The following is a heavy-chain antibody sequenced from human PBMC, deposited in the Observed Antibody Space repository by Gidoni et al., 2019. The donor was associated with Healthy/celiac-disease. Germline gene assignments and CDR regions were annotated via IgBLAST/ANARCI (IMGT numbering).Heavy chain of an antibody. V-gene: IGHV4-61*02. Sequence: QVQLQESGPGLVKPSQTLSLTCTVSGGSISSGSYYWRWIRQPAGKGLEWIGRIYTSGSTNYNPSLKSRVTISVDTSKNQFSLKLSSVTAADTAVYYCARGYSGDYGMDVWGQGTTVTVSS. J-gene: IGHJ6*02. D-gene: IGHD5-18*01. CDR1: GGSISSGSYY. CDR3: ARGYSGDYGMDV. CDR2: IYTSGST.